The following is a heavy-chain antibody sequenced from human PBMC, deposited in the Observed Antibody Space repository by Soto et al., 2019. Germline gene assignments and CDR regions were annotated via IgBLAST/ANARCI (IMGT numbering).Heavy chain of an antibody. CDR3: ARDVDADFRTDFDY. V-gene: IGHV3-11*01. J-gene: IGHJ4*02. Sequence: PGGSLRLSCAASGFTFSDYYIHWIRRAPGKGLEWISYISGNGEIIQYAASAGGRFTISRDNAENSVYLEMDSLRAEDTALYYCARDVDADFRTDFDYWGRGTLVTVSS. D-gene: IGHD4-17*01. CDR1: GFTFSDYY. CDR2: ISGNGEII.